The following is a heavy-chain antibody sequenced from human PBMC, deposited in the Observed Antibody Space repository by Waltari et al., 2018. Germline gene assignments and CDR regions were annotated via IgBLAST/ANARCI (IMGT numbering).Heavy chain of an antibody. Sequence: QVQLQESGPGLVKPSETLSLTCAVSGYSISSGYYWGWLRQPPGKGLEWIGSIDHSGSTYYNPALKSRVTISVDTSKNQFSLKLSSVTAADTAVYYCARHSKDDYGPSDYWGQGTLVTVSS. CDR3: ARHSKDDYGPSDY. D-gene: IGHD4-17*01. CDR2: IDHSGST. J-gene: IGHJ4*02. CDR1: GYSISSGYY. V-gene: IGHV4-38-2*01.